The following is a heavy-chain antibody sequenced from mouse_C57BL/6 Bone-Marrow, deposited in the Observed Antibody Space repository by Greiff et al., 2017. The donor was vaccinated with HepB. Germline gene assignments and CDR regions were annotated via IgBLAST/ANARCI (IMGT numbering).Heavy chain of an antibody. J-gene: IGHJ4*01. CDR1: GYTFTSYW. CDR2: IHPNSGST. D-gene: IGHD3-2*02. Sequence: QVQLQQPGAELVKPGASVKLSCKASGYTFTSYWMHWVKQRPGQGLEWIGMIHPNSGSTNYNEKFKSKATLTVDKSSSTAYMQLSSLTSEDSAVYYWARDEGSSGSYYYAMDDWGQGTSVTVSS. V-gene: IGHV1-64*01. CDR3: ARDEGSSGSYYYAMDD.